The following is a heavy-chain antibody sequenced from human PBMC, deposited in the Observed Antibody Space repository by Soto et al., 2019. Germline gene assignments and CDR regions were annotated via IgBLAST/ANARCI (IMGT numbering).Heavy chain of an antibody. V-gene: IGHV3-11*01. J-gene: IGHJ6*02. D-gene: IGHD3-3*01. CDR2: ISSRGSTV. Sequence: QVQLVESGGGLVKPGGSLRLSCAASGFTFSDYYMSWIRQAPGKGLEWVSYISSRGSTVYYADSVKGRFTISRDNAKNSLYLQMNSLRAEDTAVYYCASDLISPPGKLAGRFLEWFPGSYYYGMDVWGQGTTVTVSS. CDR1: GFTFSDYY. CDR3: ASDLISPPGKLAGRFLEWFPGSYYYGMDV.